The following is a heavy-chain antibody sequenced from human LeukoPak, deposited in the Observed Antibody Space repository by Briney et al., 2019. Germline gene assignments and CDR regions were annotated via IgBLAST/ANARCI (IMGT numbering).Heavy chain of an antibody. J-gene: IGHJ5*02. Sequence: ASVKVSCKASGYTFTGYYMHWVRQAPGRGLEWMGRINPNSGGTNYAQKFQGRVTMTRDTSISTAYMELSRLRSDDTAVYYCARDEASIIAAADLWGQGTLVTVSS. V-gene: IGHV1-2*06. CDR3: ARDEASIIAAADL. CDR1: GYTFTGYY. D-gene: IGHD6-13*01. CDR2: INPNSGGT.